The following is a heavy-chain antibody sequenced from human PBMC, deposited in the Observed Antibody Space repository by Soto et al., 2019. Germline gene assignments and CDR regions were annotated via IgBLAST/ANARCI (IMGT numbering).Heavy chain of an antibody. J-gene: IGHJ5*02. CDR3: ATSGCSSTSCTPNWFDP. CDR2: FDPEDGET. CDR1: GYTLTELS. Sequence: ASVKVSCKVSGYTLTELSMHWVRQAPGKGLEWMGGFDPEDGETIYAQKFQGRVTMTEDTSTDTAYMELSSLRSEDTAVYYCATSGCSSTSCTPNWFDPWGQGTLLTVSS. D-gene: IGHD2-2*01. V-gene: IGHV1-24*01.